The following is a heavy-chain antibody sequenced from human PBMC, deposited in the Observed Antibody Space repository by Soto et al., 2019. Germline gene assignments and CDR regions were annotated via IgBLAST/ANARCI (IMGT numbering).Heavy chain of an antibody. V-gene: IGHV1-3*01. CDR1: GYNFINYA. J-gene: IGHJ6*02. Sequence: QVHLVQSGAEVKKPGASVKVSCKPSGYNFINYAMHWLRQAPGQRLEWMGWINAGNGNTKYSQKFQGRVTITRDTSASTAYMELSSLRSEDTAVYYCGRGGYDLYYWYAIDVWGRGTTVIVSS. D-gene: IGHD5-12*01. CDR2: INAGNGNT. CDR3: GRGGYDLYYWYAIDV.